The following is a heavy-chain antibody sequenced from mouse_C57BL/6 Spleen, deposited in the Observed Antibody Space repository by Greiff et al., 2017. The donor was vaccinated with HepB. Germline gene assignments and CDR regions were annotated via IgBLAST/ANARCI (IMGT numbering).Heavy chain of an antibody. CDR3: ARDGSSPRFAY. CDR2: IDPEDGET. CDR1: GFNIKDYY. J-gene: IGHJ3*01. V-gene: IGHV14-2*01. D-gene: IGHD1-1*01. Sequence: EVQLQQSGAELVKPGASVKLSCTASGFNIKDYYMHWVKQRTEQGLEWIGRIDPEDGETKYAPNFQGKATITADTSSNTAYLQLSSLTSEDTAVYYCARDGSSPRFAYWGQGTLVTVSA.